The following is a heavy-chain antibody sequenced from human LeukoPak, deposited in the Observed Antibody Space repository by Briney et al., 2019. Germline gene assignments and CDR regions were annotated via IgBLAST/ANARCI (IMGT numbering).Heavy chain of an antibody. J-gene: IGHJ4*02. V-gene: IGHV3-30-3*01. CDR2: ISYDGSNK. D-gene: IGHD2-8*02. CDR1: GFTFSSYA. CDR3: ARTGDSNVYWLIDY. Sequence: GRSLRLSCAASGFTFSSYAMHWVRQAPGKGLVWVAVISYDGSNKYYADSVKGRFTISRDNSKNTLYLQMNSLRAEDTAVYYCARTGDSNVYWLIDYWGQGTLVTVSS.